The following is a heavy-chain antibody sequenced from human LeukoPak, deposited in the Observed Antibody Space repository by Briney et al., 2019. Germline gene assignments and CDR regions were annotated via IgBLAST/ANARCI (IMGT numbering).Heavy chain of an antibody. CDR3: TSWGDTTAEYFQR. CDR2: INPDGRDT. Sequence: GGSLRLSCAASGFTFINYCMNWDRQAPGKGLEWVAHINPDGRDTYYVDSVKGRFTISRDNAQNSMYLQMDSLRVEDTAVYYCTSWGDTTAEYFQRWGQGTLVTVSS. D-gene: IGHD2-21*02. CDR1: GFTFINYC. J-gene: IGHJ1*01. V-gene: IGHV3-7*01.